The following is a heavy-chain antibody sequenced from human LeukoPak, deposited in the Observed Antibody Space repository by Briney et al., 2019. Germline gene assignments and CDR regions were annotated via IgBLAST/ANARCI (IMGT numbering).Heavy chain of an antibody. D-gene: IGHD2-15*01. CDR2: ISGSGDST. CDR3: AKGGIVVVIAGDAFDI. CDR1: GFTFSSYA. Sequence: GGSLRLSGTASGFTFSSYAMSWVRQAPGKGLEWVSVISGSGDSTYYADSVKGRFTISRDNSKNTLYLQMNSLRAEDTAVYYCAKGGIVVVIAGDAFDIWGQGTMVTVSS. V-gene: IGHV3-23*01. J-gene: IGHJ3*02.